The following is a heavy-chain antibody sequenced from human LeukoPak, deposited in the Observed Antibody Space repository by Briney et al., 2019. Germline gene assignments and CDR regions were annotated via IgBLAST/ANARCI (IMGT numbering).Heavy chain of an antibody. CDR2: IYSGGST. CDR1: GFSVTNNY. Sequence: QAGGSLRLSCAASGFSVTNNYMSWVRQAPGKGLEWVSVIYSGGSTYYADSVKGRFTISRDNSKNMLFLQMNSLRVEDTAIYYCARAPLTGYYNPLDYWGQGTLVTVSS. J-gene: IGHJ4*02. CDR3: ARAPLTGYYNPLDY. V-gene: IGHV3-66*01. D-gene: IGHD3-9*01.